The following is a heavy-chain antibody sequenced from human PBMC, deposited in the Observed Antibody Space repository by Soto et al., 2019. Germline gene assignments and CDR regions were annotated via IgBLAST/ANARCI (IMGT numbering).Heavy chain of an antibody. Sequence: SETLSLTCAVYGGSFSGYYWSWIRQPPGKGLEWIGEINHSGSTNYNPSLKIRVTIPVDTSKNRFSLKLTSGTAGDTAVYYCARERARRWQSRNWFDPWGQGTLVTVSP. J-gene: IGHJ5*02. CDR1: GGSFSGYY. CDR3: ARERARRWQSRNWFDP. CDR2: INHSGST. V-gene: IGHV4-34*01.